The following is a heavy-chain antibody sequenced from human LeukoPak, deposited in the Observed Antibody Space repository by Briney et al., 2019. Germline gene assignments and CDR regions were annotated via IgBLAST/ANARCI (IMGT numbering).Heavy chain of an antibody. V-gene: IGHV3-23*01. CDR1: EFTFSDYA. J-gene: IGHJ4*02. CDR2: ITGGGGST. Sequence: GGSLRLSCVASEFTFSDYAMSWVRQAPGKGLEWVSVITGGGGSTYYADSVKGRFTISRHNSKNTLYLQMNSLRADDTAVYYCAKGKDCWGQGTLVTVSS. CDR3: AKGKDC.